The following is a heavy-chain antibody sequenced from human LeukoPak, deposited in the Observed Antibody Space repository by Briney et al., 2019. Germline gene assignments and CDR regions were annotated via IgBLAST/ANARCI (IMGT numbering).Heavy chain of an antibody. D-gene: IGHD5-12*01. CDR3: ARGKYSGDDYHFDY. V-gene: IGHV3-7*03. CDR2: IKKDGSEK. CDR1: GFTFSSYW. J-gene: IGHJ4*02. Sequence: GGSLRLACAASGFTFSSYWMSWVRQAPGTGLEWVANIKKDGSEKYYVDSVKGRFTISRDNTKNSLYLQMNSLRAEDTAIYYCARGKYSGDDYHFDYWGQGTLVIVSS.